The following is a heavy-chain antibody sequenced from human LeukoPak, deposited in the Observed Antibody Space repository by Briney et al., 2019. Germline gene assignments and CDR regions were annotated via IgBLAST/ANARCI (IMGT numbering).Heavy chain of an antibody. CDR2: TRNKANSYTT. CDR1: GFTFSDHY. D-gene: IGHD3-9*01. CDR3: ARVSTDYDILTGYPWYYFDY. J-gene: IGHJ4*02. V-gene: IGHV3-72*01. Sequence: GGSLRLSCAASGFTFSDHYMDWVRQAPGKGLEWVGRTRNKANSYTTEYAASVKGRFTISRDDSKNSLYLQMNSLKTEDTAVYYCARVSTDYDILTGYPWYYFDYWGQGTLVTVSS.